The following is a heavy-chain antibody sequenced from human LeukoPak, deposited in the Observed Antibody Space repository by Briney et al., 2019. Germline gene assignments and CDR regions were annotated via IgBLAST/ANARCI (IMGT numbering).Heavy chain of an antibody. D-gene: IGHD1-1*01. CDR3: ARVLERRCYYMDV. CDR1: GLAFSSYA. CDR2: ISVASNT. V-gene: IGHV3-23*01. Sequence: GGSLRLSCAASGLAFSSYAMSWVRQAPGKGLEWVSTISVASNTFYADSVKGRFTISRDNSRNTVYLQMTSLRADDTAVYYCARVLERRCYYMDVWGKGTTVTVSS. J-gene: IGHJ6*03.